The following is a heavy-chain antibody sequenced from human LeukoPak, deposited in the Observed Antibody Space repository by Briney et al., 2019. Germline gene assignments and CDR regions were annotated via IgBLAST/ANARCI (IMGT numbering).Heavy chain of an antibody. CDR3: ARAIGYPMGYYFDY. CDR1: SGSISSGSYY. CDR2: IYTSGST. V-gene: IGHV4-61*02. D-gene: IGHD5-18*01. Sequence: PSETLSLTCTVSSGSISSGSYYWSWIRQPAGKGLEWIGRIYTSGSTNYNPSLKSRVTISVDTSKNQFSLKLSSVTAADTAVYYCARAIGYPMGYYFDYWGQGTLVTVSS. J-gene: IGHJ4*02.